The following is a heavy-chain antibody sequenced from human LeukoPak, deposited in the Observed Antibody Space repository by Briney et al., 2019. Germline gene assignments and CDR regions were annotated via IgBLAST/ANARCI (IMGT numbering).Heavy chain of an antibody. Sequence: GGSLRLSCAASGFTFSSYAMTWVRQAPGRGLEWVSGISGSGGDTYYADSVKGRFTISRDNSKNTRYLQMNRLRAEDTAVYYCATDRGYSGYDPDPDYWGQGTLVTVSS. V-gene: IGHV3-23*01. CDR1: GFTFSSYA. D-gene: IGHD5-12*01. CDR2: ISGSGGDT. CDR3: ATDRGYSGYDPDPDY. J-gene: IGHJ4*02.